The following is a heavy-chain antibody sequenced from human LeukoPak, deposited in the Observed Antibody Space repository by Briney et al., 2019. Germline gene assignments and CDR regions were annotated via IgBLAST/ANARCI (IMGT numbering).Heavy chain of an antibody. J-gene: IGHJ4*02. D-gene: IGHD2-21*01. CDR2: MNPNSGNT. Sequence: ASVKVSCKASGYTFTSYDINWVRQATGQGLEWMGWMNPNSGNTGYAQKFQGRVTMTRNTSISTAYMELSRLTSDDTAVYYCARVVGVGGDYYFDYWGQGTLVTVSS. CDR1: GYTFTSYD. V-gene: IGHV1-8*01. CDR3: ARVVGVGGDYYFDY.